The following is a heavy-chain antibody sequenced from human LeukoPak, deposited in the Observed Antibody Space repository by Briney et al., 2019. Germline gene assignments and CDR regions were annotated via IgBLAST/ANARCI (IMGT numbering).Heavy chain of an antibody. J-gene: IGHJ4*02. CDR1: GFTFSTYW. V-gene: IGHV3-33*08. CDR2: IWYDGSNK. D-gene: IGHD3-22*01. CDR3: ARDIYDSSGYYYGVSDY. Sequence: GGSLRLSCAASGFTFSTYWMSWVRQAPGKGLEWVAFIWYDGSNKYYADSVKGRFTISRDNSKNTLYLQMNSLRAEDTAVYYCARDIYDSSGYYYGVSDYWGQGALVTVSS.